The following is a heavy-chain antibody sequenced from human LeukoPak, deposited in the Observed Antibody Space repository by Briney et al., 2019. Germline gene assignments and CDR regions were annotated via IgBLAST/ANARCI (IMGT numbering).Heavy chain of an antibody. Sequence: GGSLRLSCAASGFAFSTFAMNWVRQAPGKGLEWVSSISSSSSYIYYADSVKGRFTISRDNAKNSLYLQMNSLRAEDTAVYYCASFSSGWEDYWGQGTLVTVSS. CDR1: GFAFSTFA. V-gene: IGHV3-21*01. J-gene: IGHJ4*02. CDR3: ASFSSGWEDY. CDR2: ISSSSSYI. D-gene: IGHD6-19*01.